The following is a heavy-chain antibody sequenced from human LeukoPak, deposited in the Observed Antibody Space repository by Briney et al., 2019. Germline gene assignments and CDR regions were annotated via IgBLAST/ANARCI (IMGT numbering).Heavy chain of an antibody. CDR3: ARPAPRYYYGSGSYYFDY. Sequence: PSETLSLTCTVSGGSISSSSYYWGWIRQPPGKGLEWIGSIYYSGSTYYNPFPKSRVTISVDTSKNQFSLKLSSVTAADTAVYYCARPAPRYYYGSGSYYFDYWGQGTLVTVSS. V-gene: IGHV4-39*01. D-gene: IGHD3-10*01. J-gene: IGHJ4*02. CDR1: GGSISSSSYY. CDR2: IYYSGST.